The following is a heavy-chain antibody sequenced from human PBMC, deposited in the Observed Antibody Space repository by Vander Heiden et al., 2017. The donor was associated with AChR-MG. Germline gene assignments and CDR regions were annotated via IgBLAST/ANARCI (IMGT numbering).Heavy chain of an antibody. V-gene: IGHV3-53*02. CDR1: GFTGSSTY. Sequence: DVELVETGGGVIQPGGSLRPSCAASGFTGSSTYMGWVRQAPGKGMEWVSAIYSGGSTYYADSVKGRFTISRDNSKNTLYLQMSSLRAEDTAVYYCARALRYVDWSGGPNSPFDIWGQGTVVTVSS. J-gene: IGHJ3*02. CDR2: IYSGGST. CDR3: ARALRYVDWSGGPNSPFDI. D-gene: IGHD3-9*01.